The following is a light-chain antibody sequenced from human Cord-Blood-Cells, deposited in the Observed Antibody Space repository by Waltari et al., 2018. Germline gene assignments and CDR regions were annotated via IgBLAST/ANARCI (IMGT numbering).Light chain of an antibody. Sequence: QSALTQPASVSGSPGQSITLSCTGTSSDVGSYNLVSWYQQHPGKAPQLMIDEGSKRPSGVSNRFSGSKSGNTASLTISGLQAEDEADYYCCSYAGSSTLVFGGGTKLTVL. CDR1: SSDVGSYNL. J-gene: IGLJ3*02. V-gene: IGLV2-23*01. CDR3: CSYAGSSTLV. CDR2: EGS.